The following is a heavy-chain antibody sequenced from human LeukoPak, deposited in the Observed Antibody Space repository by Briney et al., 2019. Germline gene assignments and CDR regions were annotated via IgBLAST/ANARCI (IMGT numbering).Heavy chain of an antibody. Sequence: GGSLRLSCAASGFTFSSYSMNWVRQAPGKGLEWVSYISSSSSTIYYADSVKGRFTISRDNAKNSLYLQMNSLRAEDTAVYYCARGREYSYGWTYYGMDVWGQGTTVTVSS. V-gene: IGHV3-48*04. CDR3: ARGREYSYGWTYYGMDV. J-gene: IGHJ6*02. CDR1: GFTFSSYS. CDR2: ISSSSSTI. D-gene: IGHD5-18*01.